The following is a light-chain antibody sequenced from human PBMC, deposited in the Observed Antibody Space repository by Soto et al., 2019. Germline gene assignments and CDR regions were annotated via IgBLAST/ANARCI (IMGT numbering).Light chain of an antibody. J-gene: IGLJ2*01. V-gene: IGLV2-14*01. CDR2: EVI. CDR3: SSYTSTNTLI. CDR1: SSDVGGYNY. Sequence: QSALTQPASVSGSPGQSITISCTGTSSDVGGYNYASWYQQHPGKAPQLIIYEVINRPSGVSNRFSGSKSGNTACLTISGLQADDEADYYCSSYTSTNTLIFGGGTKLTVL.